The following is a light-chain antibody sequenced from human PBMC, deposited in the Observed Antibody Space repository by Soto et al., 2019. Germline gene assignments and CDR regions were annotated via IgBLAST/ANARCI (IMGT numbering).Light chain of an antibody. CDR2: GAS. J-gene: IGKJ5*01. Sequence: IVRTQAPPTLSVSPGERATLSGRAGQSVSSSYLAWYQQKPGQAPPLLLYGASTRATGIPARFSGSGCGTELTPPISSLQYADFVVYYCRQYNTWPPSTFGQGTRLEIK. V-gene: IGKV3-15*01. CDR1: QSVSSSY. CDR3: RQYNTWPPST.